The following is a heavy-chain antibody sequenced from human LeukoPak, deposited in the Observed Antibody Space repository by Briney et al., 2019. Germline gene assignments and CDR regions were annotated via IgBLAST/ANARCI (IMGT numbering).Heavy chain of an antibody. CDR3: ARDLASGWFDP. V-gene: IGHV3-21*01. J-gene: IGHJ5*02. CDR2: ISSSSSYI. CDR1: GFSSSSYT. Sequence: GGSLRLSCAASGFSSSSYTMNWVRQAPGKGLEWVSSISSSSSYIYSADSLKGRFTISRDNAKNSLYLQMNSLRAEDTAVYYCARDLASGWFDPWGQGTLVTVSS. D-gene: IGHD2-15*01.